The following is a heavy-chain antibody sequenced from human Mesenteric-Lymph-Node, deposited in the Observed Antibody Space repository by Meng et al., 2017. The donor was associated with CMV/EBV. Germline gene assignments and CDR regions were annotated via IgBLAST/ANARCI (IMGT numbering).Heavy chain of an antibody. V-gene: IGHV3-66*02. CDR2: IYSGGIT. CDR3: AISSTYYYGMDV. Sequence: GGSLRLSCAASGLTVSSNYMSWVRQAPGKGLGWVSVIYSGGITYYADSVKGRFTISRDNSKSTLFLQMNSLRGEDTAVYYCAISSTYYYGMDVWGQGTTVTVSS. D-gene: IGHD2-2*01. J-gene: IGHJ6*02. CDR1: GLTVSSNY.